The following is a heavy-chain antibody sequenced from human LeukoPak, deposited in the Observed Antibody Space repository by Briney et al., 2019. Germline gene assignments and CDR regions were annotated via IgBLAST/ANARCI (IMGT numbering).Heavy chain of an antibody. J-gene: IGHJ4*02. Sequence: GGSLRLSCAASAFTFSYHAMHWVRQAPGKGLEWVAVISYDGSNKHHADSVKGRFTISRDNSKNTLFLQMNSLKPEDTAVYYCAGDSSVIYCSSPSCYWHYFDYWGQGTLVTVSS. D-gene: IGHD2-2*01. CDR2: ISYDGSNK. CDR3: AGDSSVIYCSSPSCYWHYFDY. CDR1: AFTFSYHA. V-gene: IGHV3-30*04.